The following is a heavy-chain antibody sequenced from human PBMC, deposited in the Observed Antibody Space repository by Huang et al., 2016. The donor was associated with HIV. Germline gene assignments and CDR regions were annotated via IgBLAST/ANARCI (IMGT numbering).Heavy chain of an antibody. CDR2: IHYSGIT. D-gene: IGHD6-13*01. CDR1: GGSISSYY. J-gene: IGHJ6*02. CDR3: ARGGPYSRDYYYYGMDV. V-gene: IGHV4-59*01. Sequence: QVQLQESGPGLVKPSETLSLTCTVSGGSISSYYWSWIRQPPGKGLEWIGYIHYSGITNDHPSLRRRVTPSVDTSKNQFFLKLSSVTAADTAVYYCARGGPYSRDYYYYGMDVWGQGTTVTVSS.